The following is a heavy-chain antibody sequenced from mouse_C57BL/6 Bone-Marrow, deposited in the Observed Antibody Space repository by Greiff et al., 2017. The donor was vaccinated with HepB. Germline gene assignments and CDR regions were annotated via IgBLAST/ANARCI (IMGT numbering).Heavy chain of an antibody. CDR3: TNYYYGSTPWFAY. Sequence: VQLQQSGAELVRPGASVTLSCKASGYTFTDYEMHWVKQTPVHGLEWIGAIDPETGGTAYNQKFKGKAILTADKSSSTAYMGLRSLTSEDSAVYYCTNYYYGSTPWFAYWGQGTLVTVSA. CDR2: IDPETGGT. D-gene: IGHD1-1*01. J-gene: IGHJ3*01. CDR1: GYTFTDYE. V-gene: IGHV1-15*01.